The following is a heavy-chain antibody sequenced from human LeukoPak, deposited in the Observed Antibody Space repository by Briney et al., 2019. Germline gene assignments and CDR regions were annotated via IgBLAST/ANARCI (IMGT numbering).Heavy chain of an antibody. V-gene: IGHV3-7*03. D-gene: IGHD3-16*01. CDR3: ARGGGLDV. J-gene: IGHJ6*02. Sequence: GGSLRLSCAASGFTFSDFYMNWARQAPGKGLEWVASINHNGNVNYYVDSVKGRFTISRDNAKNSLYLQMSNLRAKDTAVYFCARGGGLDVWGQGATVTVSS. CDR1: GFTFSDFY. CDR2: INHNGNVN.